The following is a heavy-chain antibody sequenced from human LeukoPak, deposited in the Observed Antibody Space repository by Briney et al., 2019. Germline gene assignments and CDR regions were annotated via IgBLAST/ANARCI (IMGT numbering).Heavy chain of an antibody. CDR2: ISAYNGNT. D-gene: IGHD3-3*01. CDR1: GYTFTSYG. J-gene: IGHJ4*02. V-gene: IGHV1-18*01. CDR3: ARGPRFLEWLLTRHPLNDY. Sequence: ASVKVSCKASGYTFTSYGISWVRQAPGQGLEWMGWISAYNGNTNYAQKLQGRVTMTTDTSTSTAYMELRSLRSDDTAVYYCARGPRFLEWLLTRHPLNDYWGQGTLVTVSS.